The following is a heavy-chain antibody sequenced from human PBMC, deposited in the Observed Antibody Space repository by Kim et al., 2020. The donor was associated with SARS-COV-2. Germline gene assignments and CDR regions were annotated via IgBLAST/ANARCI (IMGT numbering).Heavy chain of an antibody. J-gene: IGHJ4*02. Sequence: YNPSLKSRVPISVDASKNQFSLRLTSVTAADTAVYYCTSAGGDSGASDYWGQGTLVTVSS. CDR3: TSAGGDSGASDY. V-gene: IGHV4-31*02. D-gene: IGHD4-17*01.